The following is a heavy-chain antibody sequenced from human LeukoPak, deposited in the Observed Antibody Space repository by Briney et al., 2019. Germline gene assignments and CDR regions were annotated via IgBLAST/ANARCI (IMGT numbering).Heavy chain of an antibody. Sequence: GGSLRLSCAASGFTFSSYSMNWVRQAPGKGLEWISYISSSSSTMFYADSVKGRFTISRDNAKNSLYLQMNSLRAEDTSVYYCARVLVGGTNWFDPWGQGTLVTVSS. V-gene: IGHV3-48*01. CDR3: ARVLVGGTNWFDP. CDR2: ISSSSSTM. CDR1: GFTFSSYS. J-gene: IGHJ5*02. D-gene: IGHD1-26*01.